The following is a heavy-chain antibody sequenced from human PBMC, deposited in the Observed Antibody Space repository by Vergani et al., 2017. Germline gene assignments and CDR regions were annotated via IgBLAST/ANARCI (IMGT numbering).Heavy chain of an antibody. D-gene: IGHD3-3*01. V-gene: IGHV3-48*03. J-gene: IGHJ4*02. CDR3: ARDLSNYDFWSGYQLFDY. CDR1: GFTFSSYE. CDR2: ISSSGSTI. Sequence: EVQLVESGGGLVQPGGSLRLSCAASGFTFSSYEMNWVRQAPGKGLEWVSYISSSGSTIYYADSVKGRFTISRDNAKNSLYLQMNSLRAEDTAVYYCARDLSNYDFWSGYQLFDYWGQGTLVTVSS.